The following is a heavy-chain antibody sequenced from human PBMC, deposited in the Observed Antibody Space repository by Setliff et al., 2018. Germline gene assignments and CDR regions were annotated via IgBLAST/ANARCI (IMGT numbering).Heavy chain of an antibody. J-gene: IGHJ4*02. D-gene: IGHD6-19*01. CDR3: ARVRNLPWRNIAVAGTFGY. CDR1: GYAFTSYD. V-gene: IGHV1-8*01. CDR2: MNPNSGNT. Sequence: ASVKVSCKASGYAFTSYDINWVRQATGQGLEWMGWMNPNSGNTGYAQKFQGRVTMTRNTSISTAYMELSSLRSEDTAVYYCARVRNLPWRNIAVAGTFGYWGQGTLVTVSS.